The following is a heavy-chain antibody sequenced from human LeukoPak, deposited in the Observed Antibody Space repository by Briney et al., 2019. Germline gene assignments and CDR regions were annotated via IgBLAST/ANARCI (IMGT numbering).Heavy chain of an antibody. CDR1: GFIFIQNS. D-gene: IGHD5-12*01. J-gene: IGHJ5*02. V-gene: IGHV3-48*01. Sequence: GGSLRLSCAASGFIFIQNSMNWVRQAPGEGLEWVSHIRSSSETFYADSVKGRFTISRDNARNSLYLQMNNLRGEDTAIYYCARDAGNSGYGCDLWGQGTLVTVSS. CDR3: ARDAGNSGYGCDL. CDR2: IRSSSET.